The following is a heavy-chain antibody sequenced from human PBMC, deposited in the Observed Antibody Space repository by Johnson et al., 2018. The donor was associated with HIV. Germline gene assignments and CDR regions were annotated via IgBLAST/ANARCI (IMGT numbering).Heavy chain of an antibody. V-gene: IGHV3-64*07. J-gene: IGHJ3*01. Sequence: VQLVESGGGLVQPGGSLRLSCAASGFTFSMYAMHWVRQAPGKGLEYVSAISSNGGSTYYADSVKGRFTISRDNSKNTLYLQMDSLRAEDMAVYYCTIPYYYDCGGYQWGQGTMVTVSS. CDR3: TIPYYYDCGGYQ. CDR1: GFTFSMYA. CDR2: ISSNGGST. D-gene: IGHD3-22*01.